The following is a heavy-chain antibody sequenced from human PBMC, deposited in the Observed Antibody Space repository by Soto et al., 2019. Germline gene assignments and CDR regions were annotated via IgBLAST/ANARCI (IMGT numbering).Heavy chain of an antibody. CDR1: VGYIRSYG. Sequence: PSEPLSLPWTVPVGYIRSYGWRWIRQPPGKGLEWIGYIYYSGTTNYNPSLKSHVTISVDTSKNQFSLKVKSVSAADTAVYFCARNSRGYIYGYYFDSWGQGTLVTVSS. J-gene: IGHJ4*02. V-gene: IGHV4-59*01. CDR2: IYYSGTT. D-gene: IGHD5-18*01. CDR3: ARNSRGYIYGYYFDS.